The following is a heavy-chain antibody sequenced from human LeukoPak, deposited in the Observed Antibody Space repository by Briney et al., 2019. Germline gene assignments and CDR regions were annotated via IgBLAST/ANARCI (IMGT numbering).Heavy chain of an antibody. CDR1: GFSFNNYW. V-gene: IGHV3-74*01. J-gene: IGHJ4*02. CDR2: IHSDGGVT. D-gene: IGHD5-24*01. Sequence: SGGSLRLSCAGSGFSFNNYWMHWVRQAPGKGLVWVSRIHSDGGVTTYADSVKGRFTISKDSARNTLYLQMNTLRVEDTAVYYCARAQDTYNSLYFDYWGQGALVTVPS. CDR3: ARAQDTYNSLYFDY.